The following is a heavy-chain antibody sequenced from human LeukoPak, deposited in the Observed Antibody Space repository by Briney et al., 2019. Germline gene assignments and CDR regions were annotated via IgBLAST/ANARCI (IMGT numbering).Heavy chain of an antibody. J-gene: IGHJ6*04. D-gene: IGHD4-17*01. V-gene: IGHV3-11*06. Sequence: GGSLRLSCAASGFTFSDYYMSWIRQAPGKGLEWVSYISSSSSYTNYADSVKGRFTISRDNAKNSLYLQMNSLRAEDTAVYYCARAGDYLHYYYYYGMDVWGKGTRSPSPQ. CDR3: ARAGDYLHYYYYYGMDV. CDR2: ISSSSSYT. CDR1: GFTFSDYY.